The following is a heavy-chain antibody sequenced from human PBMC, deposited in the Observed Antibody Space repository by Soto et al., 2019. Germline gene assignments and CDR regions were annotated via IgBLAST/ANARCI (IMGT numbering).Heavy chain of an antibody. V-gene: IGHV4-59*01. CDR1: GGSISSYY. Sequence: QVQLQESGPGLVKPSETLSLTCTVSGGSISSYYWSWIRQPPGKGLEWIGYIYYSGSTNYNPSLKSRVTISVDTSKNQFSLKLSSVTAADTAVYYCARGPWIQLWPLFDYWGQGTLVTVSS. CDR3: ARGPWIQLWPLFDY. CDR2: IYYSGST. D-gene: IGHD5-18*01. J-gene: IGHJ4*02.